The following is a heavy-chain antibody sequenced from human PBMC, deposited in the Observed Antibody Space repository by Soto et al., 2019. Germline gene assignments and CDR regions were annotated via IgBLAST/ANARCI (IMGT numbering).Heavy chain of an antibody. Sequence: PSETLSLTCTVSCGSISSGRYSSSWIRQPPGKGLEWIGYIYHSGSTYYNPSLKSRVTISLDRSKNHFSLKLSSVSAADTAVYYCARAQWLVLDYWGQGTLVTVSS. V-gene: IGHV4-30-2*01. CDR1: CGSISSGRYS. CDR3: ARAQWLVLDY. D-gene: IGHD6-19*01. CDR2: IYHSGST. J-gene: IGHJ4*02.